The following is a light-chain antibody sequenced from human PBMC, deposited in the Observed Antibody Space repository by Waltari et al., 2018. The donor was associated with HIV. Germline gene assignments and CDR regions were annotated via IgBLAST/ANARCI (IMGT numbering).Light chain of an antibody. Sequence: QSALTQPASVSGSPGQSITISCTGTSSDVGSYNLVSWYQQYPGKAPKLMIYEVNKRPSGISNRFSGSKSGNTASLTISGLQAEDEADYYCCSYAGSRRVFGTGTKVIVL. CDR3: CSYAGSRRV. V-gene: IGLV2-23*02. J-gene: IGLJ1*01. CDR1: SSDVGSYNL. CDR2: EVN.